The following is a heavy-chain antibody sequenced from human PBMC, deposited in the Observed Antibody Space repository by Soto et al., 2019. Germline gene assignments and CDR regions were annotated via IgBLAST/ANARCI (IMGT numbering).Heavy chain of an antibody. CDR2: IIPIFGTA. V-gene: IGHV1-69*12. CDR3: ARGQRGMATITVGMDV. J-gene: IGHJ6*02. CDR1: GGTFSSYA. Sequence: QVQLVQSGAEVKKPGSSVKVSCKASGGTFSSYAISWVRQAPGQGLEWLGGIIPIFGTANYAQKFQGRVTITADESTSTAYMELSSLRSEDTAVYYCARGQRGMATITVGMDVWGQGTTVTVSS. D-gene: IGHD5-12*01.